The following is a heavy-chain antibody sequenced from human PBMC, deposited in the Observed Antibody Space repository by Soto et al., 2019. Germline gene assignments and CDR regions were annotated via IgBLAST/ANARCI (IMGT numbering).Heavy chain of an antibody. Sequence: GGSLRLSCAASGFTFSSYAMSWVRQAPGKGLEWVSAISGSGGSTYYADSVKGRFTISRDNSKNTLYLQMNSLRAEDTAVYYCAKDMDYYDIFPGYYFDYWGQGTLVTVSS. V-gene: IGHV3-23*01. J-gene: IGHJ4*02. CDR1: GFTFSSYA. CDR2: ISGSGGST. D-gene: IGHD3-22*01. CDR3: AKDMDYYDIFPGYYFDY.